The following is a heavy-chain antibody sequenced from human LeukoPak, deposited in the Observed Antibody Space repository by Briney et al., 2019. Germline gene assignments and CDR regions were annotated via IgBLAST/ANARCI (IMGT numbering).Heavy chain of an antibody. Sequence: SETLSLTCTVSGGSISSYYWSWIRRPPGKGLEWIGCIYYSGSTNYNPSLKSRVTISVDTSKNQFSLKLSSVTAADTAVYYCARAGYSYGNTDAFDIWGQGTMVTVSS. D-gene: IGHD5-18*01. CDR1: GGSISSYY. CDR2: IYYSGST. J-gene: IGHJ3*02. V-gene: IGHV4-59*01. CDR3: ARAGYSYGNTDAFDI.